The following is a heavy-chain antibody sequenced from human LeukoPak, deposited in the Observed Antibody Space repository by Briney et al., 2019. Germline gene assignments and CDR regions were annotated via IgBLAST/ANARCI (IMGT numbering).Heavy chain of an antibody. CDR2: IYYSGST. CDR1: GGSISSYY. V-gene: IGHV4-59*01. Sequence: SETLSLTCTVSGGSISSYYWSWIRQPPGKGLEWIGYIYYSGSTNYNPSLKSRVTISVDTSKNQFSLKLSSVTAADTAVYYCARTLINYDFWSGYYRATLDYWGQGTLVTVSS. CDR3: ARTLINYDFWSGYYRATLDY. D-gene: IGHD3-3*01. J-gene: IGHJ4*02.